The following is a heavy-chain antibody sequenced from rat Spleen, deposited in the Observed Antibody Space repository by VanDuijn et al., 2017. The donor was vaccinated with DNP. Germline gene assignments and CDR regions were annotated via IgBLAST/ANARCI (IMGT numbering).Heavy chain of an antibody. V-gene: IGHV3-1*01. J-gene: IGHJ2*01. CDR2: INYSGST. CDR1: GYSITSNY. Sequence: EVQLQESGPGLVKPSQSLSLTCSVTGYSITSNYWGWIRKFPGNKMEWIGYINYSGSTGYNPSLKSRLSITRDTSKNHFLLHLNSVTTEDTATYYCARWTRYFDYWGQGIMVTVSS. CDR3: ARWTRYFDY. D-gene: IGHD1-7*01.